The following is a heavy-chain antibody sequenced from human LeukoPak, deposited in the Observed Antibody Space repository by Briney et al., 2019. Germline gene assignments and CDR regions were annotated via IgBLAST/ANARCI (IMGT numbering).Heavy chain of an antibody. CDR1: GGSIRSNNYY. D-gene: IGHD2-21*01. Sequence: PSETLSLTCTVSGGSIRSNNYYWGWIRQPPGKGLEWIGSIYYSGSTYYNPSLKSRVTISVDTSKNQFSLKLSSVTAADTAVYYCARGALGDDIWGQGTMVTISS. CDR2: IYYSGST. CDR3: ARGALGDDI. J-gene: IGHJ3*02. V-gene: IGHV4-39*07.